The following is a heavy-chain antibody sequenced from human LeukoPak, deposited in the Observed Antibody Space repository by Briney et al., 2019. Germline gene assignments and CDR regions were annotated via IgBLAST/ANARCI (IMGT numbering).Heavy chain of an antibody. J-gene: IGHJ6*03. V-gene: IGHV3-48*03. CDR1: GFTFSSYE. D-gene: IGHD3-10*01. Sequence: GGSLRLSCAAFGFTFSSYEMNWVRQAPGKGLEWVSYISSSGSTIYYADSVKGRFTISRDNAKNSLYLQMNSLRAEDTAVYYCARVVGDYYGSGRGDYYYYMDVWGKGTTVTVSS. CDR3: ARVVGDYYGSGRGDYYYYMDV. CDR2: ISSSGSTI.